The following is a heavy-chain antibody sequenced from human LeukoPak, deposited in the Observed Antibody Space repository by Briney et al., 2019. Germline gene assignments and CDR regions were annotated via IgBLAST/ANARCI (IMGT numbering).Heavy chain of an antibody. V-gene: IGHV5-51*01. Sequence: GESLKISCKGSGYSFTSYWIGWVRQMPGKGLEWMGIIYPGDSDTRYSPSFQGQVTISADKSISTAYLQWSSLKATDTAMYYCARHFVFERRYFDPLWPLQAAPASYYFDYWGQGTLATVSS. D-gene: IGHD3-9*01. CDR2: IYPGDSDT. J-gene: IGHJ4*02. CDR1: GYSFTSYW. CDR3: ARHFVFERRYFDPLWPLQAAPASYYFDY.